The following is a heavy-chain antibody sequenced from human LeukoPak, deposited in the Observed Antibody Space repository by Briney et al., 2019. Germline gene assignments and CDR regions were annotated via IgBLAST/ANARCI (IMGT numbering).Heavy chain of an antibody. J-gene: IGHJ2*01. CDR2: IYPGTSDT. CDR1: GYNFNTYW. Sequence: GESLKISCKGSGYNFNTYWIGWARQMPGKGLEWMGIIYPGTSDTRYGPSFEGQVTISADKSISTAYLQWSTLKASDTALYYCARRLREFHLLRQRSHWFFDLWGRGTPVTVSS. CDR3: ARRLREFHLLRQRSHWFFDL. D-gene: IGHD2-2*01. V-gene: IGHV5-51*01.